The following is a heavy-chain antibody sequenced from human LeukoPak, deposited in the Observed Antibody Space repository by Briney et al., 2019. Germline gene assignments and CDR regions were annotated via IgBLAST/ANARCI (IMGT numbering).Heavy chain of an antibody. CDR2: MNPNSGNT. J-gene: IGHJ5*02. CDR1: GYTFTSYD. CDR3: ASLFCSNTSCSYNWFDP. D-gene: IGHD2-2*01. V-gene: IGHV1-8*01. Sequence: ASVKVSCTASGYTFTSYDINWVRQATGQGLEWMGWMNPNSGNTGYAQKFQDRVTMTRNTSISTAYMELSSLRSEDTAVYYCASLFCSNTSCSYNWFDPWGQGTLVTVSS.